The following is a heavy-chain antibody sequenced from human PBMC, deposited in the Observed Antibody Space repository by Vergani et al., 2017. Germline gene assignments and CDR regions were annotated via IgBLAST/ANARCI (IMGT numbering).Heavy chain of an antibody. Sequence: QMQLQASGPGLVKASETLSLTCTVSGDSIISRSYYWGWIRQPPGKGLEWIGRIYNSGNGDSSSSLKSRVTISADTSKNQFSLRLTSVTAADTAVYYCASGKYYSDSTSHFRGRYFDVRGRGTLVTVPS. CDR1: GDSIISRSYY. CDR2: IYNSGNG. D-gene: IGHD3-16*01. V-gene: IGHV4-39*01. CDR3: ASGKYYSDSTSHFRGRYFDV. J-gene: IGHJ2*01.